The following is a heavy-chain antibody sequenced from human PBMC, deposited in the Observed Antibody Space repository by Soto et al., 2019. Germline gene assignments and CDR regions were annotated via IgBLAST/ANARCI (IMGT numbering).Heavy chain of an antibody. Sequence: SETLSLTCAVAGGSSSSSNWWSWVRQPPGKGLEWIGEIYHSGSTNYNPSLKSRVTISVDKSKNQFSLKLSSVTAADTAVYYCARVGLLWFGELSRNYYYGMDVWGQGTTVTVSS. CDR3: ARVGLLWFGELSRNYYYGMDV. CDR2: IYHSGST. CDR1: GGSSSSSNW. J-gene: IGHJ6*02. D-gene: IGHD3-10*01. V-gene: IGHV4-4*02.